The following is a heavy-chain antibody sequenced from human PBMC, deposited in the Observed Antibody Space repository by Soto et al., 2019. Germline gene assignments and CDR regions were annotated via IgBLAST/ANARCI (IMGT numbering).Heavy chain of an antibody. CDR2: IYHSGST. D-gene: IGHD2-21*02. J-gene: IGHJ5*02. CDR3: ARVAYCGGDCYRGFAP. V-gene: IGHV4-30-2*01. Sequence: QLQLQESGSGLVKPSQTLSLTCAVSGGSISSGGYSWSWIRQPPGKGLEWIGYIYHSGSTYYNPSLKGRVTISVDRSKNQFSLKLSSVTAADTAVYYCARVAYCGGDCYRGFAPWGQGTLVTVSS. CDR1: GGSISSGGYS.